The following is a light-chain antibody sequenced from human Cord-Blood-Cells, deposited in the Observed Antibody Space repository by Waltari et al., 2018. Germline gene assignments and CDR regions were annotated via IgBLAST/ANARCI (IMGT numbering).Light chain of an antibody. CDR3: QSYDSSLSVYV. Sequence: QSVLTQPPSVSGAPGQRVTIPCTGSSSNIGAGYDVHWYQQLPGTAPKLPIYGNSNRPSGVPDRFSGSKSGTSASLAITGLQAEDEADYYCQSYDSSLSVYVFGTGTKVTVL. CDR1: SSNIGAGYD. V-gene: IGLV1-40*01. CDR2: GNS. J-gene: IGLJ1*01.